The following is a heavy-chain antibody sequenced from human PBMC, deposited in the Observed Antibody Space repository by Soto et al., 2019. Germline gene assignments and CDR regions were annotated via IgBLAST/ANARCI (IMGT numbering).Heavy chain of an antibody. CDR1: GDAFTSHD. D-gene: IGHD3-10*01. CDR3: ARNGEPRNYYAMDV. CDR2: MNPNSGNT. V-gene: IGHV1-8*01. Sequence: GSVKVCCKASGDAFTSHDINRVRQATGQGLEWMGWMNPNSGNTGYAQKFQGRFTISRDNAKNSLFLQMNSLRAEDTAIYYCARNGEPRNYYAMDVWGQGTTVTVSS. J-gene: IGHJ6*02.